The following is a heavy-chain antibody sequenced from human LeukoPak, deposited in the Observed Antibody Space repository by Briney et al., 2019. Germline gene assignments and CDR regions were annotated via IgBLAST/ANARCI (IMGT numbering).Heavy chain of an antibody. Sequence: PGRSLRLSCVASGFIFSSYGMHWVRQAPGKGLDWVAVISYDGSNKYYADSVKGRFTISRDNSKNTLFLQMNSLRAEDTAVYYCAKGSNRGVATIDYWGQGTLVTVSS. J-gene: IGHJ4*02. D-gene: IGHD5-12*01. V-gene: IGHV3-30*18. CDR1: GFIFSSYG. CDR2: ISYDGSNK. CDR3: AKGSNRGVATIDY.